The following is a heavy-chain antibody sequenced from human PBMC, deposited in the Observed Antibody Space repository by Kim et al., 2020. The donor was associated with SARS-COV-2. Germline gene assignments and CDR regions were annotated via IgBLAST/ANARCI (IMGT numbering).Heavy chain of an antibody. D-gene: IGHD2-15*01. CDR1: GFTFSDYY. J-gene: IGHJ6*02. CDR2: ISSSSSYT. V-gene: IGHV3-11*05. CDR3: ARDRGYCSGGSCYYYYYGMDV. Sequence: GGSLRLSCAASGFTFSDYYMSWIRQAPGKGLEWVSYISSSSSYTNYADSVKGRFTISRDNAKNSLYLQMNSLRAEDTAVYYCARDRGYCSGGSCYYYYYGMDVWGQGTTVTVSS.